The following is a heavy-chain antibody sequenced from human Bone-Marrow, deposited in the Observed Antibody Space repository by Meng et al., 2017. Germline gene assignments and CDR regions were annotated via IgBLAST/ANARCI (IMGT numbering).Heavy chain of an antibody. CDR1: GGCFIGYY. CDR3: ARGGVRGGIDY. Sequence: LQKWGAGLLKPSGTLSLTCAVYGGCFIGYYWSWIRQPPGKGLEWIGEINHSGSTNYNPSLKSRVTISVDTSKNQFSLKLSSVTAADTAVYYCARGGVRGGIDYWGQGTLVTVSS. D-gene: IGHD3-10*01. J-gene: IGHJ4*02. CDR2: INHSGST. V-gene: IGHV4-34*01.